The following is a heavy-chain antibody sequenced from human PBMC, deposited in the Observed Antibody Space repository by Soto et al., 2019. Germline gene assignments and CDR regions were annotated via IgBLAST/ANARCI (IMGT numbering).Heavy chain of an antibody. CDR3: ARGPRGIVVVVAENSYAFDI. V-gene: IGHV1-8*01. Sequence: ASVKVSCKASGYTFTSYDINWVRQATGQGLEWMGWMNPNSGNTGYAQKFQGRVTMTRNTSISTAYMELSSLRSEDTAVYYCARGPRGIVVVVAENSYAFDIWGQGTMVTVSS. CDR1: GYTFTSYD. D-gene: IGHD2-15*01. CDR2: MNPNSGNT. J-gene: IGHJ3*02.